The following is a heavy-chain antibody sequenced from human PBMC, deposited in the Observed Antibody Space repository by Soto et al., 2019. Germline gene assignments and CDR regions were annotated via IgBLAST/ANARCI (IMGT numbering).Heavy chain of an antibody. J-gene: IGHJ6*02. Sequence: QVQLVQSGAEVKKPGSSVKVSCKASGGTFSSYAISWVRQAPGQGLEWMGGIIPIFGTANYAQKFQGRVTITADESTRTANMELSSLRSEDTAVYYCARGEWLRFWSYYGMDVWGQGTTVTVSS. CDR1: GGTFSSYA. D-gene: IGHD5-12*01. CDR2: IIPIFGTA. CDR3: ARGEWLRFWSYYGMDV. V-gene: IGHV1-69*01.